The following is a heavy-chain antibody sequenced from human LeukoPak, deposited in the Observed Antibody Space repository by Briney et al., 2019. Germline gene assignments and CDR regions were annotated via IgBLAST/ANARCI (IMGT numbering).Heavy chain of an antibody. CDR3: ARERAAAGNFDY. D-gene: IGHD6-13*01. Sequence: SETLSLTCTVSGGSIRSYYWSWIRQPAGKGLEWIGRMYTSGSTKYNPSLKSRVTMSVDTSKNQFSLKLSSVTAADTAVYYCARERAAAGNFDYWGQGTLVTVSS. CDR2: MYTSGST. CDR1: GGSIRSYY. J-gene: IGHJ4*02. V-gene: IGHV4-4*07.